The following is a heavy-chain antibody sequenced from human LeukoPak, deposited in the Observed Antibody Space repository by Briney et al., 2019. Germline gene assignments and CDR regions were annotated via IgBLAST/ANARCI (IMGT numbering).Heavy chain of an antibody. CDR2: IYDSGNT. Sequence: SETLSLTCTVSGGSISSYYWSWIRQPPGKGLEWIGYIYDSGNTNNNPSLKSRVTISVDTSKNQFSLKLSSVTAADTAVYYCARNVCSSTSCSAFDIWGQGTMVTVSS. D-gene: IGHD2-2*01. J-gene: IGHJ3*02. CDR1: GGSISSYY. CDR3: ARNVCSSTSCSAFDI. V-gene: IGHV4-59*08.